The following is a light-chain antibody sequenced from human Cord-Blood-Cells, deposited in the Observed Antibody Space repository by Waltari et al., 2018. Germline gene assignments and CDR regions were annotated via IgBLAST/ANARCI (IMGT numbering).Light chain of an antibody. CDR2: KAS. CDR3: QQYNSYST. Sequence: DIQMTQSPSTLSASVGDRVTITSRASQSISSWLAWYQQKTGKAPKLLIDKASSLESGVPSRFSGSGSGTEFTLTISSLQPDDFATYYCQQYNSYSTFGQGTKVEIK. J-gene: IGKJ1*01. CDR1: QSISSW. V-gene: IGKV1-5*03.